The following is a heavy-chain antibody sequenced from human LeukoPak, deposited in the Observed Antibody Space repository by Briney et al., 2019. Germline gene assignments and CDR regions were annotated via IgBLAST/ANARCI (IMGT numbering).Heavy chain of an antibody. CDR3: AKTLYDYGTYDAFDI. CDR1: GFTFSSYW. Sequence: GGSLRLSCAASGFTFSSYWMSWVRQAPGKGLEWVANIKQDGSEKYYVDSVKGRFTISRDNAKNSLYLQMNSLRAEDTAVYYCAKTLYDYGTYDAFDIWGQGTMVTVSS. V-gene: IGHV3-7*02. CDR2: IKQDGSEK. J-gene: IGHJ3*02. D-gene: IGHD4-17*01.